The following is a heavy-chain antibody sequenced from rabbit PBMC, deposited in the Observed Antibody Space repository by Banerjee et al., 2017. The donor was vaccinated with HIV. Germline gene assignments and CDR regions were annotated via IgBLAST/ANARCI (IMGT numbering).Heavy chain of an antibody. J-gene: IGHJ4*01. CDR2: IYGGSSGST. CDR1: GFSFSSSYW. D-gene: IGHD6-1*01. V-gene: IGHV1S45*01. Sequence: QQQLVESGGGLVQPEGSLTLTCTASGFSFSSSYWICWVRQAPGKGLEWIACIYGGSSGSTYYASWAKGRFTISRTSSTTVTLQMTSLTAADTATYFCARTGYAGYGYVHYFNLWGPGTLVTVS. CDR3: ARTGYAGYGYVHYFNL.